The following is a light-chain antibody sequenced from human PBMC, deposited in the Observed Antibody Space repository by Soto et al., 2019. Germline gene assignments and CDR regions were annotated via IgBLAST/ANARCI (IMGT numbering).Light chain of an antibody. CDR2: SSS. V-gene: IGKV3-20*01. Sequence: EIVLTQSPGTLSLSAGERATLSCRASQTIIGTYLAWYQQKPGQAPRLLIYSSSSRAAGVSDRFSGSGSGTDFSLTISRLEPEDFAVYYCQQYGSTPITFGQGTRLEI. CDR3: QQYGSTPIT. J-gene: IGKJ5*01. CDR1: QTIIGTY.